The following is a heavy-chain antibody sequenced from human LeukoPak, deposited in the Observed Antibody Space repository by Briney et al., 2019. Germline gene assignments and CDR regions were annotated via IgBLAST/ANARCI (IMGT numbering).Heavy chain of an antibody. V-gene: IGHV1-69*04. CDR2: IIPILGIA. CDR1: GGTFSSYA. CDR3: ASSRPPDSFMDV. Sequence: ASVKVSCKASGGTFSSYAISWVRQAPGQGLEWMGRIIPILGIANYAQKFQGRVTITADKSTSTAYMELSSLRSEDTAVYYCASSRPPDSFMDVWGQGTTVTVSS. J-gene: IGHJ6*02. D-gene: IGHD2-15*01.